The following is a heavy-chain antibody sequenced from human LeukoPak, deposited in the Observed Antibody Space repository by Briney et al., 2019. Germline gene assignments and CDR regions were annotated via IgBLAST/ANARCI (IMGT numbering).Heavy chain of an antibody. CDR1: GYTFTGYY. V-gene: IGHV1-2*02. Sequence: ASVKVSCKASGYTFTGYYMHWVRQAPGQGREWMGWINPNSGGTNYAQKFQGRVTVTRDTSISTAYMELSRLRSDDTAVYYCAKSVVGATPIRNWFDPWGQGTLVTVSS. CDR2: INPNSGGT. CDR3: AKSVVGATPIRNWFDP. D-gene: IGHD1-26*01. J-gene: IGHJ5*02.